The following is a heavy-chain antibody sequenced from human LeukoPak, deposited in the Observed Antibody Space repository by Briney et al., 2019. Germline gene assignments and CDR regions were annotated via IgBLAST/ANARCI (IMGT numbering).Heavy chain of an antibody. CDR1: GFTFSTYE. CDR3: ARESPDYGDYFVGPFDP. CDR2: ISTSSRTI. Sequence: QPGGSLRLSCAASGFTFSTYEMNWVRQAPGKGLKWVSYISTSSRTIYYADSVKGRFTISRDNAKSSLYLQMNSLRAEDTAVYYCARESPDYGDYFVGPFDPWGQGTLVTVSS. J-gene: IGHJ5*02. D-gene: IGHD4-17*01. V-gene: IGHV3-48*03.